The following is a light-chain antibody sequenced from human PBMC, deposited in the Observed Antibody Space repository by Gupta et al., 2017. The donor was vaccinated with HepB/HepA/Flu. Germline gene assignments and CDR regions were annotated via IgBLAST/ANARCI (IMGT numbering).Light chain of an antibody. CDR3: QQYNNLPQEST. CDR1: QNINNN. V-gene: IGKV3-15*01. CDR2: DAS. Sequence: EMVMAQSPATLSVSPGERATLSCRASQNINNNLAWYQQKPGQAPRLLIYDASTRATGIPARFFGSGYGKEFTLTITSLQSEEWAVYYCQQYNNLPQESTF. J-gene: IGKJ1*01.